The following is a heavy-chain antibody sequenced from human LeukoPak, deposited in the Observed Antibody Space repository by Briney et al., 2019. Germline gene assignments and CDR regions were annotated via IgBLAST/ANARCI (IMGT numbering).Heavy chain of an antibody. CDR3: ARAGRYYDFWSGYYKVGTFDY. Sequence: PGGSLRLSCAASGFTFSSYSMNWVRQAPGKGLEWVANIKQDGSEKYYVDSVKGRFTISRDNAKNSLYLQMNSLRAEDTAVYYCARAGRYYDFWSGYYKVGTFDYWGQGTLVTVSS. J-gene: IGHJ4*02. CDR1: GFTFSSYS. V-gene: IGHV3-7*01. D-gene: IGHD3-3*01. CDR2: IKQDGSEK.